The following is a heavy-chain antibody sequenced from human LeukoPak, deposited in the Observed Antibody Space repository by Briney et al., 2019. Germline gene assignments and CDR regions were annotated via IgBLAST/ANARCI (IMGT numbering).Heavy chain of an antibody. CDR3: ASGYCTDGVCYTGVGDYDFDY. Sequence: ASVKVSCKASGGTFSSYAISWVRQAPGRGLEWMGGIIPIFGTANYAQKFQGRVTITADESTSTAYMELSSLRSEDTAVYYCASGYCTDGVCYTGVGDYDFDYWGQGTLVTVSS. CDR2: IIPIFGTA. J-gene: IGHJ4*02. D-gene: IGHD2-8*01. CDR1: GGTFSSYA. V-gene: IGHV1-69*13.